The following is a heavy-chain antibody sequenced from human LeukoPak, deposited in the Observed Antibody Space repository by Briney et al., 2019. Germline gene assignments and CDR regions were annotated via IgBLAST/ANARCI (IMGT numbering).Heavy chain of an antibody. CDR3: VRVRAAAVPYYFDY. CDR1: GGSIRSSGYY. D-gene: IGHD6-13*01. CDR2: IYYSGST. J-gene: IGHJ4*02. V-gene: IGHV4-39*07. Sequence: PSETLSLTCTVSGGSIRSSGYYWGWIRQPPGKGLEWIGSIYYSGSTYNNPSLKSRVTISVATSRNQFSLKVTSVTAADAAVYYCVRVRAAAVPYYFDYWGQGTLVTVSS.